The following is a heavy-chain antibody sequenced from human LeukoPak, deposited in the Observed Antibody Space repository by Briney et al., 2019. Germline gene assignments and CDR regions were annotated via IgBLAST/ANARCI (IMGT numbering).Heavy chain of an antibody. Sequence: GGSLRLSCTASGFTFTRYKMNWVRQAPGKGLEWVSSIRSSSSEIHYADSVTGRFTISRDNAKKSLYLQMNSLRAEDTAMYYCTRDLDLYNDAFDIWGQGTRVIVSS. J-gene: IGHJ3*02. CDR1: GFTFTRYK. D-gene: IGHD1-14*01. CDR2: IRSSSSEI. CDR3: TRDLDLYNDAFDI. V-gene: IGHV3-21*01.